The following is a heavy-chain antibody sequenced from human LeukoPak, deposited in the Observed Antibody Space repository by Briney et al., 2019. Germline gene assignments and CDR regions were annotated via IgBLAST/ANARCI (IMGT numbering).Heavy chain of an antibody. V-gene: IGHV5-51*01. CDR2: IYPGDSDT. CDR3: ARLSRYSYGFKDY. J-gene: IGHJ4*02. Sequence: GESLKISCKGSGYSFTSYWIGWVRQMPGKGLEWMGIIYPGDSDTRYSPSFQGQVTISADKSISTAYPQWSSLKASDTAMYYCARLSRYSYGFKDYWGQGTLVTVSS. D-gene: IGHD5-18*01. CDR1: GYSFTSYW.